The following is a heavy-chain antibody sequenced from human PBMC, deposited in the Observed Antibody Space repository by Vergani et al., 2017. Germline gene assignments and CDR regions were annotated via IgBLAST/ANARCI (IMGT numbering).Heavy chain of an antibody. V-gene: IGHV4-4*03. D-gene: IGHD5-18*01. Sequence: QVQLQESGPGLVKPPGTLSLTCAVSGGSISDTHWWSWVRQSPGKGLEWIGEIYHSGSTNYKPSLQSRVTISVDKSKSQFSLRLTSVTAADTAVYYCARVGLQLWRTFDIWGQGTMVTVSS. CDR3: ARVGLQLWRTFDI. J-gene: IGHJ3*02. CDR2: IYHSGST. CDR1: GGSISDTHW.